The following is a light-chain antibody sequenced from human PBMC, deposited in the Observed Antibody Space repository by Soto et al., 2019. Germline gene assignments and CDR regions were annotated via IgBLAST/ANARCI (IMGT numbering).Light chain of an antibody. Sequence: EIVLTQSPATLSLSPGERATLSCRASQSVRNDLVWFHQKPGQAPRVLIYSASNRATGIPARFSGSGSGTDFPLTISSLEPEDCAVYYCQQRTNWPPTFGGGTKVEMK. CDR2: SAS. CDR1: QSVRND. CDR3: QQRTNWPPT. J-gene: IGKJ4*01. V-gene: IGKV3-11*01.